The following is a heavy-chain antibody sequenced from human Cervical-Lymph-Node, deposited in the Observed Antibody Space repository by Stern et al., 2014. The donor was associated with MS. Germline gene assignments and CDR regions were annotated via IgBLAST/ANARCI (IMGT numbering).Heavy chain of an antibody. CDR3: AKHACTGAACPFDL. CDR1: GDSISSYTHY. D-gene: IGHD2-8*02. V-gene: IGHV4-39*01. CDR2: VYYSGAT. J-gene: IGHJ4*02. Sequence: VQLEESGPGLVKPSETLSLTCAVSGDSISSYTHYWAWIRQPPGKGLEWMGSVYYSGATYNTPSLKSPVTISVDTSKNLFSLGLNSVTAADTAVYYCAKHACTGAACPFDLWGQGTLVTVSS.